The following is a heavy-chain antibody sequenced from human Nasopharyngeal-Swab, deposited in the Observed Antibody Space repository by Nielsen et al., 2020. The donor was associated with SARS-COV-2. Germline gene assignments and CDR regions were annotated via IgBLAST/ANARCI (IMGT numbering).Heavy chain of an antibody. V-gene: IGHV1-8*01. J-gene: IGHJ6*02. CDR2: INPNSGNT. CDR1: GYTFISYD. Sequence: ASVPDSCKASGYTFISYDINWVGQATAKGREGVGWINPNSGNTGYAHKFQDRAIITSNNSISTAYMELSSLRCEDTAVYYCATIQPSNYYYYGMDVWGQGTTVTVSS. D-gene: IGHD5-18*01. CDR3: ATIQPSNYYYYGMDV.